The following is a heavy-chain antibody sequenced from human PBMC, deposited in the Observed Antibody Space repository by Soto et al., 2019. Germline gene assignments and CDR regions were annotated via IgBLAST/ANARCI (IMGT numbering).Heavy chain of an antibody. J-gene: IGHJ5*02. CDR2: INHSGST. Sequence: SETLSLTCAVYGGSFSGYYWIWIRQPPGKGLEWIGEINHSGSTNYNPSLKSRVTISVDTSKNQFSLKLSSVTAADTAVYYCARGNSPAAADSGSWFDPWGQGTLVTVSS. CDR1: GGSFSGYY. D-gene: IGHD6-13*01. CDR3: ARGNSPAAADSGSWFDP. V-gene: IGHV4-34*01.